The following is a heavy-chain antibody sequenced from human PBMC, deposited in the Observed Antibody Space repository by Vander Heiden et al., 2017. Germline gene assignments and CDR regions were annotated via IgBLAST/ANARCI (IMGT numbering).Heavy chain of an antibody. D-gene: IGHD4-17*01. V-gene: IGHV4-59*08. CDR1: GASISSYY. Sequence: QVQLQESGPGLVKPSETLSLTCTVSGASISSYYWSWMRQAPGKGQECIGKNHYRGRPNYNPSHKGQVTMSVDTSKNGFALKMSSVTAADTAVYYCTMTTRGPVNCGPGTLVTVSS. CDR2: NHYRGRP. CDR3: TMTTRGPVN. J-gene: IGHJ4*02.